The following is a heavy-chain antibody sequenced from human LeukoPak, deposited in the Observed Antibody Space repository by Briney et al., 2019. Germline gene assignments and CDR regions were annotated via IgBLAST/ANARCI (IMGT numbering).Heavy chain of an antibody. CDR3: ARDLFDGDYSPQYFQH. CDR1: GFTFSDYY. Sequence: PGGSLRLSCAASGFTFSDYYMSWIRRAPGKGLEWVSYISSSSSYTNYADSVKGRFTISRDNAKNSLYLQMNSLRAEDTAVYYCARDLFDGDYSPQYFQHWGQGTLVTVSS. J-gene: IGHJ1*01. CDR2: ISSSSSYT. V-gene: IGHV3-11*06. D-gene: IGHD4-17*01.